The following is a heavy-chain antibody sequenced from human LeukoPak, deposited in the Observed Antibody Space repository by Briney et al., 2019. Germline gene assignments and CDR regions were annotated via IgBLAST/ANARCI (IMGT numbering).Heavy chain of an antibody. J-gene: IGHJ4*02. CDR2: VYYDGTS. Sequence: SETLSLTCTVSGDSINSHSYYWGRIRQPPGKGLEWIGSVYYDGTSYSNPSLKSRVAVFVDTSRDQFSLDLSFVTAADTALYYCVRHISTNTGYFDSCGQGTLVSVSS. D-gene: IGHD5-24*01. CDR3: VRHISTNTGYFDS. V-gene: IGHV4-39*01. CDR1: GDSINSHSYY.